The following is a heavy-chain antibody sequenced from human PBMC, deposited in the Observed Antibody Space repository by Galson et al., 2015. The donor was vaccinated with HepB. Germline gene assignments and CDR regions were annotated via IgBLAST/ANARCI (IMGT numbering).Heavy chain of an antibody. J-gene: IGHJ4*02. CDR1: GGSISSGTYY. CDR3: ATCTGWYYFDN. CDR2: VYNSGTT. D-gene: IGHD6-19*01. Sequence: LSLTCTVSGGSISSGTYYWSWIRQHPGKGLEWIGYVYNSGTTYYNPSLRSRVTISIDTSKNQFSLKVTSVTAADTAVYYCATCTGWYYFDNWGQGSLVTVSS. V-gene: IGHV4-31*03.